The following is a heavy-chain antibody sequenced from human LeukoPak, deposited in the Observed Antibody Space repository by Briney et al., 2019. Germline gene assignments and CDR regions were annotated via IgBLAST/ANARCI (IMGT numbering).Heavy chain of an antibody. D-gene: IGHD5-24*01. Sequence: ASLKVSCKASGYTFTSYDINWVRHATGQGLEWMGWMNPNSVNTGYAQKFQSTVTMTRNTSISTAYMELSSLRSEDTAVYYCASTDNPAPLGAFDIWGQGTMVTVSS. CDR2: MNPNSVNT. CDR1: GYTFTSYD. J-gene: IGHJ3*02. V-gene: IGHV1-8*01. CDR3: ASTDNPAPLGAFDI.